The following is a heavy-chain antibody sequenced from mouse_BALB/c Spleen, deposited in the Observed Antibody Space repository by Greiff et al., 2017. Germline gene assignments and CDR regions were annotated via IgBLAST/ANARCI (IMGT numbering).Heavy chain of an antibody. CDR3: TRDYYGYDGGY. CDR2: IRLKSNNYAT. CDR1: GFTFSNYW. Sequence: EVQLVESGGGLVQPGGSMKLSCVASGFTFSNYWMNWVRQSPEKGLEWVAEIRLKSNNYATHYAESVKGRFTISRDDSKSSVYLQMNNLRAEDTGIYYCTRDYYGYDGGYWGQGTTLTVSS. D-gene: IGHD2-2*01. V-gene: IGHV6-6*02. J-gene: IGHJ2*01.